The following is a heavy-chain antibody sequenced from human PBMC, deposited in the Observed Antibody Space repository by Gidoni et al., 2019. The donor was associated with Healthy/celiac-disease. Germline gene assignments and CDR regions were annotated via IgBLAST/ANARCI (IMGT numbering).Heavy chain of an antibody. CDR3: AKDATYSSGWWDWYFDL. V-gene: IGHV3-9*01. CDR2: ISWNSGSI. J-gene: IGHJ2*01. CDR1: GFTFDAYA. D-gene: IGHD6-19*01. Sequence: EVQLVESGGGLVQPGRSLRLSCAASGFTFDAYAMHWVRQAPGKGLEWVSGISWNSGSIGYGDSVKGRFTISRDNAKNSMYLQMNSLRAEDTALYYCAKDATYSSGWWDWYFDLWGRGTLVTVSS.